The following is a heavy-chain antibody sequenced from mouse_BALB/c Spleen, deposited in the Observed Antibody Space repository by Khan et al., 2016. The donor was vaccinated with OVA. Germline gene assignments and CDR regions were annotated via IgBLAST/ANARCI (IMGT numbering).Heavy chain of an antibody. V-gene: IGHV5-6*01. CDR1: CFTFSSYS. J-gene: IGHJ3*01. CDR3: SSHLTGSFAD. Sequence: VQLLESGGDLVKPGGSLILSCAASCFTFSSYSMTWVRQPHDKRLEWVASISSGGDYTYYQDLVKGRFTIYRDNAKNTLYLQMRSLKSEDRAMYYCSSHLTGSFADWGQGTLVTVAA. CDR2: ISSGGDYT.